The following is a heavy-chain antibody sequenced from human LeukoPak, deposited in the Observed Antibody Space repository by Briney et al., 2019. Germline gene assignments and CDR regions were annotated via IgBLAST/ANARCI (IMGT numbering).Heavy chain of an antibody. CDR1: GDSISNYS. J-gene: IGHJ4*02. Sequence: SETLSLTCTVSGDSISNYSWSWIRQPPGKGLEWIGYIYYSGSTNYDPSLKSRVTISVDTSKNQFSLKLSSVTAADTAVYYCARDAPSAGLDYWGQGTLVTVSS. CDR2: IYYSGST. V-gene: IGHV4-59*01. D-gene: IGHD6-19*01. CDR3: ARDAPSAGLDY.